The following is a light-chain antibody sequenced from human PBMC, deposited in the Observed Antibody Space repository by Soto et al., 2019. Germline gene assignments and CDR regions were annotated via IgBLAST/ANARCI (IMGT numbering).Light chain of an antibody. CDR3: QSFDSSLRAYV. CDR1: RSNFGAGYE. Sequence: QSVLTQPPSVSGAPGQRVTISCTGSRSNFGAGYEVHWYKQLPGTAPTLVIFNNLNRPSGVPERFSGSKSGTSASLVISGLQAEDEADYYCQSFDSSLRAYVFGSGTKVTVL. J-gene: IGLJ1*01. V-gene: IGLV1-40*01. CDR2: NNL.